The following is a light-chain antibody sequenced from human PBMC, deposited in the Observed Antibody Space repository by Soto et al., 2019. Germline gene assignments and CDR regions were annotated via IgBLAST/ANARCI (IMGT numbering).Light chain of an antibody. Sequence: DTQMTQSPSSLSASVGDRVTITCRASQSINTYLNWYQQKPGEAPNLLIYAASSLQSGVPTRFSGSGSETHFTLTINRLQPEDFATYYCQQTASTPCTFGQGT. CDR2: AAS. V-gene: IGKV1-39*01. CDR3: QQTASTPCT. J-gene: IGKJ2*02. CDR1: QSINTY.